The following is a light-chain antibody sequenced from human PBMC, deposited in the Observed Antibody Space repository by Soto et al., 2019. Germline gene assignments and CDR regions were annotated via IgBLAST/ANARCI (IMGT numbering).Light chain of an antibody. Sequence: EIVLTQSPGTLSLSPGERGTLSCRASQSVRDNYFAWYQQKPGQAPSLLIYDTSRRATGVPDRFTGSGSGTDFALTISRVEAEDFAVYYCQQFVASPWTFGQGTKVEIK. J-gene: IGKJ1*01. CDR2: DTS. CDR3: QQFVASPWT. V-gene: IGKV3-20*01. CDR1: QSVRDNY.